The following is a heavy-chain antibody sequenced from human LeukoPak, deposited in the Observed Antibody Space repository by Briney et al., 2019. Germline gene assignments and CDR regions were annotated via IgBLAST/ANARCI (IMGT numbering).Heavy chain of an antibody. CDR1: GVSIRNYG. Sequence: SETLSLTCTVSGVSIRNYGWNWLRHPPGKGLVWIGYICDSGNIDYKPSLKSRVTISVDTSKNQFSLKLTSATAADTAVYYCARWHSHGRYFDYWGQGALVTVSS. CDR2: ICDSGNI. V-gene: IGHV4-59*01. D-gene: IGHD2-21*01. CDR3: ARWHSHGRYFDY. J-gene: IGHJ4*02.